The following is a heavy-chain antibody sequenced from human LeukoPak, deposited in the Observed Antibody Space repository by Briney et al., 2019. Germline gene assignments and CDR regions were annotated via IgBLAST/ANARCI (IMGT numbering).Heavy chain of an antibody. CDR1: GGSITSYY. CDR2: IYYTGST. Sequence: MTSETLSLTCTVSGGSITSYYWSWIRQPPGKGLEWIGYIYYTGSTNSNPSLKSRVTISVDTSKNQFSLKLTSVSAADTAVYYCARVVVSAGSNWFDSWGQGTLVNVSS. CDR3: ARVVVSAGSNWFDS. J-gene: IGHJ5*01. V-gene: IGHV4-59*01. D-gene: IGHD2-15*01.